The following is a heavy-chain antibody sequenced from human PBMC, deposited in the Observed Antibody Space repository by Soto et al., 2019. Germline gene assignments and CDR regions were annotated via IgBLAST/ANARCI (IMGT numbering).Heavy chain of an antibody. CDR1: GGSFSGYY. CDR2: INHSGST. V-gene: IGHV4-34*01. CDR3: ARDYDFWSGYLYYYYGMDV. D-gene: IGHD3-3*01. Sequence: SETLSLTCAVYGGSFSGYYWSWIRQPPGKGLEWIGEINHSGSTDYNPSLKSRVTISVDTSKNQFSLKLSSVTAADTAVYYCARDYDFWSGYLYYYYGMDVWGQGTTVTVSS. J-gene: IGHJ6*02.